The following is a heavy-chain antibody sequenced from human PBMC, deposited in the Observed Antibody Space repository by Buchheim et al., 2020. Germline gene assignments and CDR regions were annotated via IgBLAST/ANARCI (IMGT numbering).Heavy chain of an antibody. Sequence: QLQLQESGPGLVKPSETLSLTCTVSGGSISSSSYYWGWIRQPPGKGLEWIGSIYYSGSTYYNPSLKSRVTISVDTSKNQFSLKLSSVTAADTAVYYCARVWDCSSTSCYLSGTFDPWGQGTL. CDR1: GGSISSSSYY. CDR2: IYYSGST. CDR3: ARVWDCSSTSCYLSGTFDP. D-gene: IGHD2-2*01. V-gene: IGHV4-39*01. J-gene: IGHJ5*02.